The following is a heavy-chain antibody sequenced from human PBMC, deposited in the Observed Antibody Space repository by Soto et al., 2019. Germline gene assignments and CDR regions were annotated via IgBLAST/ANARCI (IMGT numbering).Heavy chain of an antibody. Sequence: PGGSLRLSCAASGFNVGNNYMSWVRQAPGKGLEWVSIIHRVGSTYYADSVKGRFTISRDSSKNTLYLQINGLTAEDTAVYYCARSGNTYGSPFDFWGQGTPVTVSS. D-gene: IGHD5-18*01. CDR1: GFNVGNNY. J-gene: IGHJ4*02. CDR3: ARSGNTYGSPFDF. CDR2: IHRVGST. V-gene: IGHV3-66*01.